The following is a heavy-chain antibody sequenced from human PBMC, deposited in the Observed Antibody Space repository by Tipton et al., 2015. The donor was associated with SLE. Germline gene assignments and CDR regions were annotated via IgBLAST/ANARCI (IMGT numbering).Heavy chain of an antibody. CDR1: GGSFSGYY. D-gene: IGHD1-1*01. Sequence: LRLSCAVYGGSFSGYYWSWIRQPPGKGLEWIGEINHSGSTNYNPSLKSRVTISVDTSKNQFSLKLSSVTAADTAVYYCARDSPERSGNYYYYYMDVWGKGTTVTVSS. J-gene: IGHJ6*03. CDR2: INHSGST. V-gene: IGHV4-34*01. CDR3: ARDSPERSGNYYYYYMDV.